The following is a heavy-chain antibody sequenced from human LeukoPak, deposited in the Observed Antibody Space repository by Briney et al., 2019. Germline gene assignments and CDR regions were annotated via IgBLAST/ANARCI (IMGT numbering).Heavy chain of an antibody. V-gene: IGHV3-30*04. J-gene: IGHJ4*02. CDR3: ARSIAAADTAINYFDY. D-gene: IGHD6-13*01. CDR2: ISYDGSNK. Sequence: GGSLRLSCAASGFTFSSYAMHWVRQAPGKGLEWVAVISYDGSNKYYADSVKGRFTISRDNSKNTLYLQMNSLRAEDTAVYYCARSIAAADTAINYFDYWGQGTLVIVSS. CDR1: GFTFSSYA.